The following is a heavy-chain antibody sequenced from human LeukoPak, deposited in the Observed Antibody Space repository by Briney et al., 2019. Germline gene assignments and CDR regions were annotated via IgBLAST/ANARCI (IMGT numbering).Heavy chain of an antibody. CDR1: GGSVSSGSYY. J-gene: IGHJ6*04. D-gene: IGHD2-2*01. V-gene: IGHV4-61*01. CDR2: IYYSGST. CDR3: ARDKDIVVVPAATPRRYYYYYGMDV. Sequence: PSETPSLTCTVSGGSVSSGSYYWSWIRQPPGKGLEWIGYIYYSGSTNYNPSLKSRVTISVDTSKNQFSLKLSSVTAADTAVYYCARDKDIVVVPAATPRRYYYYYGMDVWGKGTTVTVSS.